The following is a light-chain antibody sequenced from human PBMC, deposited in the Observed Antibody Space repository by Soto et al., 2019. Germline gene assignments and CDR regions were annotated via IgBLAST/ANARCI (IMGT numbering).Light chain of an antibody. V-gene: IGKV1-5*01. J-gene: IGKJ1*01. CDR2: DAS. Sequence: DLQMTQSPSTLSASVGDRVTITCRASQNIRSRLAWFQQKPGKATKLLIYDASSLESGVPQRFSGSGSGTEFTLTISSLQPDDFATFYCQQYSSFSRTVGQGTKVDIK. CDR1: QNIRSR. CDR3: QQYSSFSRT.